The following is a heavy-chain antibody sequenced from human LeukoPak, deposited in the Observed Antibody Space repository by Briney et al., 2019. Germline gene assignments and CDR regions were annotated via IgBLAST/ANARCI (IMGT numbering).Heavy chain of an antibody. CDR1: GGTFSSYA. J-gene: IGHJ3*02. V-gene: IGHV1-69*13. D-gene: IGHD6-13*01. CDR3: ARDARGAAAADDAFDI. CDR2: IIPIFGTA. Sequence: GASVKVSCKASGGTFSSYAISWVRQAPGQGLGWMGGIIPIFGTANYAQKFQGRVTITADESTSTAYMELSSLRSEDTAVYYCARDARGAAAADDAFDIWGQGTMVTVSS.